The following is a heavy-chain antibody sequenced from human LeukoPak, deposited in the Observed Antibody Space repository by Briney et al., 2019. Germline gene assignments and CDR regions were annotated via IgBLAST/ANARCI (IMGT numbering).Heavy chain of an antibody. CDR3: AREVTRTTSVYYYYYMDV. CDR1: GGSISSGGYY. J-gene: IGHJ6*03. D-gene: IGHD1-7*01. CDR2: IYYSGST. Sequence: SQTLSLTCTVSGGSISSGGYYWSWIRQHPGKVLEWIGYIYYSGSTYYNPSLKSRVTISVDTSKNQFSLKLSSVTAADTAVYYCAREVTRTTSVYYYYYMDVWGKGTTVTVSS. V-gene: IGHV4-31*03.